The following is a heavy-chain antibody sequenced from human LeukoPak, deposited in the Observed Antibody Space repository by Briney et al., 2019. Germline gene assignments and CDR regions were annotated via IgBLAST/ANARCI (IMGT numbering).Heavy chain of an antibody. D-gene: IGHD6-19*01. J-gene: IGHJ4*02. CDR2: IYYSGDT. CDR1: DGAIAGYS. Sequence: SETLSLTCTVSDGAIAGYSWSWIRQAPGKGLEWIGYIYYSGDTNYNPSLKSRVTVSVDTSKNQFSLKLTSVTAADTAVYYCARQGVIAVAGREYFDYWGQGTLVTVSS. CDR3: ARQGVIAVAGREYFDY. V-gene: IGHV4-59*01.